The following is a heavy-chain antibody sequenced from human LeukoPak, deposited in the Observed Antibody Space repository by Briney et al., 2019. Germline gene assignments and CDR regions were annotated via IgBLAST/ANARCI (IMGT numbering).Heavy chain of an antibody. CDR2: INPSGGST. D-gene: IGHD1-26*01. CDR3: ARRVSGSYGRYYYYYMDV. V-gene: IGHV1-46*01. Sequence: ASVKVSCKASGYTFTSYYIHWVRQAPGQGLEWMGLINPSGGSTNYAQKFQGRVTMTRDTSTSTVYMELSSLRSDDTAVYYCARRVSGSYGRYYYYYMDVWGKGTTVTVSS. CDR1: GYTFTSYY. J-gene: IGHJ6*03.